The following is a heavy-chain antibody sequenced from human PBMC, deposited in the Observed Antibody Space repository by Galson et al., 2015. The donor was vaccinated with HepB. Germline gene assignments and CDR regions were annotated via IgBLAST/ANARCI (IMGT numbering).Heavy chain of an antibody. D-gene: IGHD1-26*01. Sequence: SLRLSCAASGFTVSSSYMNRVRQAPGKGLEWVSVIHSGGDTYYADSVKGRFTITRDNSKNTAYLQMTGLRVEDTAVYYCTRGWVGAARFAYWGQGTLVSVSS. CDR2: IHSGGDT. CDR3: TRGWVGAARFAY. CDR1: GFTVSSSY. J-gene: IGHJ4*02. V-gene: IGHV3-53*01.